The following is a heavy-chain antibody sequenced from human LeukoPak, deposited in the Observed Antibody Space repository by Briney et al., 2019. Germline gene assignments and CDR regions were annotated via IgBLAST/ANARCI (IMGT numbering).Heavy chain of an antibody. V-gene: IGHV4-34*01. CDR3: ARVEVWFGAYYYYYGMDV. CDR2: INHSGST. Sequence: PSETLSLTCAVYGGSFSGYYWSWIRQPPGKGLEWIGEINHSGSTNYNPSLKSRVTISVDTSKNQFSLKLSSVTAADTAVYYCARVEVWFGAYYYYYGMDVWGQGTTVTVSS. J-gene: IGHJ6*02. D-gene: IGHD3-10*01. CDR1: GGSFSGYY.